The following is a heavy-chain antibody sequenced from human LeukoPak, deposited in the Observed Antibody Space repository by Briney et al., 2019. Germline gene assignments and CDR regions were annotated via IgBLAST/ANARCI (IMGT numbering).Heavy chain of an antibody. V-gene: IGHV4-30-4*08. Sequence: PSQTLSLTCTVSAGSISSGEYYWSWIRQPPGKGLEWIGYIYYSGRTYYNPSLKSRLAITVDTSKNQFSLKLNSVTAADTAAYYCARYYDFLSYMDVWGKGTTVTVSS. CDR3: ARYYDFLSYMDV. J-gene: IGHJ6*03. CDR2: IYYSGRT. D-gene: IGHD3-3*01. CDR1: AGSISSGEYY.